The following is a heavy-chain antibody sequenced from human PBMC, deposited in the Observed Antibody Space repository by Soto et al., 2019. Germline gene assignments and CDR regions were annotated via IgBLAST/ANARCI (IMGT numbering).Heavy chain of an antibody. V-gene: IGHV3-53*02. D-gene: IGHD1-20*01. Sequence: EVQLVETGGGLIQPGGSLRLSCAASGFTVSSNYMSWVRQAPGKGLEWVSVIYSGGSTYYADSVKGRFTISRDNSKNTLYLQMNSLRAEDTAVYYCARDHRIHYFDYWGQGTLVTVSS. CDR2: IYSGGST. CDR1: GFTVSSNY. CDR3: ARDHRIHYFDY. J-gene: IGHJ4*02.